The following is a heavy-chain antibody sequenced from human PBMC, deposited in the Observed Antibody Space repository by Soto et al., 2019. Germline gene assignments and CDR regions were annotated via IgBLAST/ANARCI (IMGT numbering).Heavy chain of an antibody. V-gene: IGHV3-53*02. J-gene: IGHJ4*02. D-gene: IGHD2-2*01. CDR2: IYSGGST. Sequence: EVQLVETGGGLIQPGGSLRLSCAASGFSVSSHYMSWVRQAPGKGLEWVSVIYSGGSTYYADSVKGRFTLSRDNSRNTLYLQMNSLRAEDTAVYYCARDRCSSTNCYYDYWGQGILVTVSS. CDR3: ARDRCSSTNCYYDY. CDR1: GFSVSSHY.